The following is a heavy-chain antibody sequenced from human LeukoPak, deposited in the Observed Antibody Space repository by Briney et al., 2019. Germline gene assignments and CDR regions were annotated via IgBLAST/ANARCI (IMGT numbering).Heavy chain of an antibody. D-gene: IGHD3-22*01. CDR3: ARHVGRGYFALLY. V-gene: IGHV4-59*08. Sequence: KSSETLSLTCTVSGDSISSFYWSWIRQPPGKGLEWIGYFYYSGSTNYNPSLKSRVTISVDTSKNQFSLKLSSVTAADTAVYYCARHVGRGYFALLYWGQGTLVTVSS. CDR2: FYYSGST. J-gene: IGHJ4*02. CDR1: GDSISSFY.